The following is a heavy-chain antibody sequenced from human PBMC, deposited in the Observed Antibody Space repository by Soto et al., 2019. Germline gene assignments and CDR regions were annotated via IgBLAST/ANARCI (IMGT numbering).Heavy chain of an antibody. CDR3: ARGLIVVVPAAMGSYYYYGMDV. D-gene: IGHD2-2*01. Sequence: ASVKVSCKASGGTFSSYTISWVRQAPGQGLEWMGRIIPILGIANYAQKFQGRVTITADKSTSTAYMELSSLRSEDTAVYYCARGLIVVVPAAMGSYYYYGMDVWG. CDR2: IIPILGIA. J-gene: IGHJ6*02. V-gene: IGHV1-69*02. CDR1: GGTFSSYT.